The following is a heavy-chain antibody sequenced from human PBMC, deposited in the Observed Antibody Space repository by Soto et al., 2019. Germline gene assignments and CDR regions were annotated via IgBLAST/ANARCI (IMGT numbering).Heavy chain of an antibody. Sequence: ASVKVSCKASGYTFTGYYIHWVRQAPGQGLEWMGWINPNNGDTNYALKFQGRVTMTRDTSISTASMELSRLRSDDTAVYFCARIKIYYDSSGTFDHWGQGTLVTVSS. V-gene: IGHV1-2*02. D-gene: IGHD3-22*01. CDR2: INPNNGDT. CDR1: GYTFTGYY. J-gene: IGHJ4*02. CDR3: ARIKIYYDSSGTFDH.